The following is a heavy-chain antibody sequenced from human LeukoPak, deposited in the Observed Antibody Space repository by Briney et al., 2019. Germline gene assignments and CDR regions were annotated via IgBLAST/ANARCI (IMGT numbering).Heavy chain of an antibody. J-gene: IGHJ4*02. V-gene: IGHV4-59*01. D-gene: IGHD3-22*01. Sequence: SETLSLTCTVSGGSISSYYWSWIRQPPGKGLEWIGYIYYSGSTNYNPSLKSRVTISVDTSKNQFSLKLSSVTAADTAVYYCASWYYDSSGYYSFDYWGQGTLVTVSS. CDR3: ASWYYDSSGYYSFDY. CDR2: IYYSGST. CDR1: GGSISSYY.